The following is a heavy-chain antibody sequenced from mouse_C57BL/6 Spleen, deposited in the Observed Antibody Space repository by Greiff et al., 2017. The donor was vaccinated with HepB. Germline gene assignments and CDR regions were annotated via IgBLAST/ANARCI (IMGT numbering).Heavy chain of an antibody. J-gene: IGHJ1*03. D-gene: IGHD1-1*01. CDR2: INPNYGTT. Sequence: EVKLQQSGPELVKPGASVKISCKASGYSFTDYNMNWVKQSNGKSLEWIGVINPNYGTTSYNQKFKGKATLTVDQSSSTAYMQLNSLTSEDSAVYYCAREEGPYYYGSSWYFDVWGTGTTVTVSS. CDR3: AREEGPYYYGSSWYFDV. V-gene: IGHV1-39*01. CDR1: GYSFTDYN.